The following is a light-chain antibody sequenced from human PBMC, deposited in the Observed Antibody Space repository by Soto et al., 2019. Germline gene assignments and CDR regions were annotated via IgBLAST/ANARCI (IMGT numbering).Light chain of an antibody. Sequence: EIVMKQSPATLSVSLGERATLSCRASQSVSTNLAWYQQKPGQAPKLLNYGASTRATGIPARFSGSGSGTDFTLTISSLQSEDFVVYYCQQYNYWPSCGQGTKVEIK. CDR2: GAS. J-gene: IGKJ1*01. V-gene: IGKV3-15*01. CDR3: QQYNYWPS. CDR1: QSVSTN.